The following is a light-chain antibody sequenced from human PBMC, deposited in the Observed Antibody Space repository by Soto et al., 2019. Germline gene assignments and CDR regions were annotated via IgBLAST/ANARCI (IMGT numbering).Light chain of an antibody. CDR2: GAF. J-gene: IGKJ1*01. Sequence: EIVLTQSPCTLSLSPGERATLSCRASQSVSSNLAWYQQKPGQAPRLPIYGAFTRATGIPARFSGTGSGTEFTLTISSLQSEDFALYYCQQYNDWPLTFGQGTKVDIK. CDR3: QQYNDWPLT. V-gene: IGKV3-15*01. CDR1: QSVSSN.